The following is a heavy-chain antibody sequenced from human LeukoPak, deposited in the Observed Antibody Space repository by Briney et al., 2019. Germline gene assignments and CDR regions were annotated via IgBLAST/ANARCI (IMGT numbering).Heavy chain of an antibody. CDR1: GFTFSDYY. Sequence: PGGSLRPSCAASGFTFSDYYMSWIRQAPGKGLEWVSYISSSGSTIYYADSVKGRFTISRDNAKNSLYLQMNSLRAEDTAVYYCARDRRYSGSYLDYWGQGTLVTVSS. CDR2: ISSSGSTI. V-gene: IGHV3-11*01. D-gene: IGHD1-26*01. J-gene: IGHJ4*02. CDR3: ARDRRYSGSYLDY.